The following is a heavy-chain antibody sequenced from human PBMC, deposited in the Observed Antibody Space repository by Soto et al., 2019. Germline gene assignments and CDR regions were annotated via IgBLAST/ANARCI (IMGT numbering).Heavy chain of an antibody. V-gene: IGHV1-18*01. CDR1: GYTFTTYG. CDR3: ARVYNYGSGSYLTPGSSWFDF. J-gene: IGHJ4*02. CDR2: INTYSGHA. D-gene: IGHD3-10*01. Sequence: ASVKVSCNASGYTFTTYGIAWVRQAPGQGLEWVGWINTYSGHANYAQKLQGRVTVTTDTSTSTAYMEVGSLRSDDTAVYYCARVYNYGSGSYLTPGSSWFDFWGQGTQVTVSS.